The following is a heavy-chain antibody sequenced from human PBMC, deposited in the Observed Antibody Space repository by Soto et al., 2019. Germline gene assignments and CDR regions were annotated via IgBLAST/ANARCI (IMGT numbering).Heavy chain of an antibody. V-gene: IGHV3-48*03. J-gene: IGHJ4*02. CDR2: IGSSGSTI. D-gene: IGHD6-6*01. CDR3: ARATYSSSYYFDS. CDR1: GFTFSSFE. Sequence: EVQLVESGGSLVQPGGSLRLSCAASGFTFSSFEMNWVRQAPGKGLEWVSKIGSSGSTIWYADSVKGRFTISRDNAGNSLYLQMNSLRGEDTALYYCARATYSSSYYFDSWGQGTLVTVSS.